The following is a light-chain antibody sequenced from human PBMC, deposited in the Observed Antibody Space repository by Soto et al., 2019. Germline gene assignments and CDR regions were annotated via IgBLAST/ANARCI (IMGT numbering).Light chain of an antibody. CDR3: QQSYSAPRK. CDR2: GAS. Sequence: DIQMTQSPSSLSASVGDRVTITCRASQSISSYLNWYQQKPGKAPKLLIYGASSLQSGVPSRFSGSGSGTDFTLTISSLQPGDFATYYCQQSYSAPRKFGQGTKVEIK. V-gene: IGKV1-39*01. CDR1: QSISSY. J-gene: IGKJ1*01.